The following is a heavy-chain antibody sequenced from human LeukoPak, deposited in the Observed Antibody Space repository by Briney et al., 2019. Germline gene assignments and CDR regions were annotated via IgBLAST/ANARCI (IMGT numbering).Heavy chain of an antibody. D-gene: IGHD2-21*02. CDR1: GFTFSSYW. CDR2: INSDGSDT. CDR3: ARSDKMVTRTPYYFDY. J-gene: IGHJ4*02. V-gene: IGHV3-74*01. Sequence: HPGGSLRLSCAASGFTFSSYWMHWVRQAPWKGPVWVSRINSDGSDTSYADSVKGRFTISRDNAKNTLYLQMSSLRAEDTAVYYCARSDKMVTRTPYYFDYWGQGTLVTVSS.